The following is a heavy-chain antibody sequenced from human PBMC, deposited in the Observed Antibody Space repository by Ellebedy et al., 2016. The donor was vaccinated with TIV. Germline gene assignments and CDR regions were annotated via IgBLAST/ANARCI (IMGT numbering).Heavy chain of an antibody. Sequence: GESLKIPCAASGFIFRSYWMHWVRQAPGKGLVWVSRINSDGSRTDYADSVVKGRFTIYRDNAKNTLYLQMNSLRAEYTDVYYCARIYSSGSGRYWNYWGQGTLVTVSS. CDR2: INSDGSRT. V-gene: IGHV3-74*01. CDR1: GFIFRSYW. J-gene: IGHJ4*02. D-gene: IGHD3-10*01. CDR3: ARIYSSGSGRYWNY.